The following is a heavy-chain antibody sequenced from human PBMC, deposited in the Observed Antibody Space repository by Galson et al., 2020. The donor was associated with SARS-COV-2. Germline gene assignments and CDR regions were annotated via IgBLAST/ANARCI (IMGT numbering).Heavy chain of an antibody. J-gene: IGHJ4*02. Sequence: AGSLRLSCAVSGFSLNTWAVNWFRQAPGRGLEWVSVFSDFGGTTAYADSVRGRFTVSRDGSKETVYLQMNSLRGEDTAVYYCAKYDQRGWEGRWGLGTLVTVSS. CDR2: FSDFGGTT. CDR1: GFSLNTWA. V-gene: IGHV3-23*01. CDR3: AKYDQRGWEGR. D-gene: IGHD1-26*01.